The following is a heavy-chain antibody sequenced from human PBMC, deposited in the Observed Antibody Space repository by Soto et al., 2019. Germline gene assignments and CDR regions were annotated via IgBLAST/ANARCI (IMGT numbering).Heavy chain of an antibody. D-gene: IGHD6-13*01. CDR1: GGTFSSYA. CDR2: IIPIFGTA. V-gene: IGHV1-69*01. CDR3: ARVFCSSWYPGRDYYYYGMDV. Sequence: QVQLVQSGAEVQKPGSSVKVSCKASGGTFSSYAISWVRQAPGQGLEWMGGIIPIFGTANYAQKFQGRVTITADESTSTAYMELSSLRSEDTSVYYYARVFCSSWYPGRDYYYYGMDVWGQETTVTVSS. J-gene: IGHJ6*02.